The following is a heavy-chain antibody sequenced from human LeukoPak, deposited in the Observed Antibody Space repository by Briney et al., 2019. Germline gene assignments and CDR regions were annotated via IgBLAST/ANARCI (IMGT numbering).Heavy chain of an antibody. V-gene: IGHV1-46*01. CDR1: GYTFTSYG. Sequence: ASVKVSCKASGYTFTSYGISWVRQAPGQGLEWMGIINPSGGSTSYAQKFQGRVAMTRDMSTSAVYMELSSLRSEDTAVYYCARDPRTPKGLGLGYWGQGTLVTVSS. CDR3: ARDPRTPKGLGLGY. J-gene: IGHJ4*02. CDR2: INPSGGST. D-gene: IGHD3-16*01.